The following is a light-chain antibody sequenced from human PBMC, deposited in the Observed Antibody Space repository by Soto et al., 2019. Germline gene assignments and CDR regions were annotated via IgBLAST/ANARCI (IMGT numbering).Light chain of an antibody. CDR3: QQYDAWPPT. V-gene: IGKV3-15*01. CDR2: NTS. CDR1: QSVSGN. J-gene: IGKJ1*01. Sequence: DIIMTQSPATLSVSPGDTVTLSCRASQSVSGNLAWYQQKPGQAPRLLIFNTSSRPTGVAARFSGSGSGTEFPLTIGNAQSEDAAVYFCQQYDAWPPTFGPGTKVEIK.